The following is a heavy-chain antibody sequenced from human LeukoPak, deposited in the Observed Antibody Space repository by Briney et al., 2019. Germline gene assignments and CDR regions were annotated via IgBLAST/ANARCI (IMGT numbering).Heavy chain of an antibody. D-gene: IGHD6-13*01. J-gene: IGHJ5*02. CDR3: ARRPAAAANWFDT. CDR2: ISSSSSYI. Sequence: GGSLRLSCAASGFTFSSYSMNWVRQAPGKGLEWVSSISSSSSYIYYADSVKGRFTISRDNAKNSLYLQMNSLRAEDTAVYYCARRPAAAANWFDTWGQGTLVTVSS. V-gene: IGHV3-21*01. CDR1: GFTFSSYS.